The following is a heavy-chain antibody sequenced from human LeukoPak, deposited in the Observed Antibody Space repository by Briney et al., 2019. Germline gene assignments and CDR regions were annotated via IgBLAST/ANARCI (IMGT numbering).Heavy chain of an antibody. V-gene: IGHV3-7*01. J-gene: IGHJ4*02. CDR1: GFTFSNSW. D-gene: IGHD1-26*01. CDR3: ARDRSGSLFFDY. Sequence: GGSLRLSCAASGFTFSNSWTNWFRQAPGRLEWVASINHDGSEKNYVDSVEGRFTITRDNTKKSLYLQMNSLGAEDTAVYYCARDRSGSLFFDYWGQGTLVTVSS. CDR2: INHDGSEK.